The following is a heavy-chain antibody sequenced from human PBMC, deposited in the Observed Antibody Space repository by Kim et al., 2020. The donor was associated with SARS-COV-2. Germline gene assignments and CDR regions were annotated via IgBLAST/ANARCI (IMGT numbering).Heavy chain of an antibody. CDR3: ARDSLNPSIAAAGNPRDYYYGMDV. Sequence: SETLSLTCTVSGGSISSYYWSWIRQPPGKGLEWIGYIYYSGSTNYNPSLKSRVTISVDTSKNQFSLKLSSVTAADTAVYYCARDSLNPSIAAAGNPRDYYYGMDVWGQGTTVTVSS. CDR2: IYYSGST. J-gene: IGHJ6*02. V-gene: IGHV4-59*01. CDR1: GGSISSYY. D-gene: IGHD6-13*01.